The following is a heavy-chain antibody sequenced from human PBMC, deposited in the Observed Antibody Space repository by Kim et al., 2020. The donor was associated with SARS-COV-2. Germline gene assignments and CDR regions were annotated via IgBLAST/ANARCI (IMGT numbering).Heavy chain of an antibody. Sequence: YAESGKDRFSISRDNSKNTLHLQMNSLRAEDTAVYYCAKRAAYSSSSPFDYWGQGALVTVSS. D-gene: IGHD6-6*01. CDR3: AKRAAYSSSSPFDY. V-gene: IGHV3-23*01. J-gene: IGHJ4*02.